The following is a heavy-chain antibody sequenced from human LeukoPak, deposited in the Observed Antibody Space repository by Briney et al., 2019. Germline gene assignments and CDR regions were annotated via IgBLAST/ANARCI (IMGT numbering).Heavy chain of an antibody. J-gene: IGHJ4*02. Sequence: SETLSLTCTVSGGSISSSSYYWGWIRQPPGKGLEWIGYIFYSGSTNYNPSLKSRVTISLDTSKNQFSLKLSSVTAADTAVYYCVRSFSTHIVLWGQGTLVTVSS. D-gene: IGHD5-12*01. CDR3: VRSFSTHIVL. CDR2: IFYSGST. CDR1: GGSISSSSYY. V-gene: IGHV4-61*05.